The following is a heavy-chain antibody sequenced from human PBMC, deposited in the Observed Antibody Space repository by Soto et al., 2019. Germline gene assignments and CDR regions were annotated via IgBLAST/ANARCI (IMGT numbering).Heavy chain of an antibody. V-gene: IGHV3-23*01. CDR1: GFRFSDFG. Sequence: GGSLRLSCAASGFRFSDFGMTWVRQAPGKGLEWVSTIHPEGTNTHYADSVKGRFTISRDNSKDTLYLDMNSLRAEDTAIYFCARDPSTGPADFWGQGTLVTVSS. CDR2: IHPEGTNT. D-gene: IGHD3-9*01. CDR3: ARDPSTGPADF. J-gene: IGHJ4*02.